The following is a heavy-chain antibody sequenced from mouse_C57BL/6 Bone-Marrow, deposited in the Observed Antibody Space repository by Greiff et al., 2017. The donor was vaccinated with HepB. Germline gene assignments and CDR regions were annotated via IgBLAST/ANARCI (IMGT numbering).Heavy chain of an antibody. CDR1: GFNIKDYY. Sequence: VQLQQSGAELVKPGASVKLSCTASGFNIKDYYMHWVKQRTEQGLEWIGRIDPEDGETIYAPKFQGKATITADTSSNTAYLQLSSLTSEDTAVYYCARGFYDYLDYWGQGTTLTVSS. V-gene: IGHV14-2*01. J-gene: IGHJ2*01. CDR2: IDPEDGET. D-gene: IGHD2-3*01. CDR3: ARGFYDYLDY.